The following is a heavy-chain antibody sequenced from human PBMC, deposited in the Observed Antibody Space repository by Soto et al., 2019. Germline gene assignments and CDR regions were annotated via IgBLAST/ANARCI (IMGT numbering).Heavy chain of an antibody. D-gene: IGHD3-3*01. Sequence: GGSLRLSCAASGFTFSSYGMHWVRQAPGKGLEWVAVISYDGSNKYYADSVKGRFTISRDNSKNTLYLQMNSLRAEDTAVYYCAKDRAFLEWLLPPPYYGMDVWGQGTTVNVSS. CDR3: AKDRAFLEWLLPPPYYGMDV. J-gene: IGHJ6*02. CDR2: ISYDGSNK. V-gene: IGHV3-30*18. CDR1: GFTFSSYG.